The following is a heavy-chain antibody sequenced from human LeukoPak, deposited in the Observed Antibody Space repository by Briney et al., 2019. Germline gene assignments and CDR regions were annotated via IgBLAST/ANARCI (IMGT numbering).Heavy chain of an antibody. V-gene: IGHV4-38-2*01. CDR2: IYHSGST. D-gene: IGHD6-19*01. CDR1: GYSISSGYY. CDR3: ARTGYSSGWFGGDWFDP. J-gene: IGHJ5*02. Sequence: SXXLSLTCAVSGYSISSGYYWGWIRPPPGKGLEWIGSIYHSGSTYYNPSLKSRVTISVDTSKNQFSLKLSSVTAADTAVYYCARTGYSSGWFGGDWFDPWGQGTLVTVSS.